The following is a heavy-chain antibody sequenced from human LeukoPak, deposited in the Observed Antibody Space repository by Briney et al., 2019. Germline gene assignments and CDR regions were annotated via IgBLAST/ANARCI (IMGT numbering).Heavy chain of an antibody. Sequence: PGGSLRLSCAASGFTFSSYGMHWVRQAPGKGLEWVAVIWYDGSNKYYADSVKGRFTISRDNSKNTLYLQMNSLRAEDTAVYYCARDRITMVRGVILYYYGRDVWGQGTTVTVSS. CDR1: GFTFSSYG. CDR2: IWYDGSNK. CDR3: ARDRITMVRGVILYYYGRDV. D-gene: IGHD3-10*01. V-gene: IGHV3-33*01. J-gene: IGHJ6*02.